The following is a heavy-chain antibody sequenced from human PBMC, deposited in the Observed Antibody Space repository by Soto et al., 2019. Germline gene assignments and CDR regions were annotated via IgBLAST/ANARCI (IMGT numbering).Heavy chain of an antibody. J-gene: IGHJ4*02. CDR1: GFTFSSYA. CDR3: AKDWSIVAG. D-gene: IGHD5-12*01. V-gene: IGHV3-23*01. Sequence: EVQLLQSGGGLVQPGGSLRLSCTASGFTFSSYAMSWVRQAPGQGLEWVSAITESGGGTYYADSVKGRFTISRDNSKNTLYLQMNSLRDEDTALYYCAKDWSIVAGWGQGPLVTVSS. CDR2: ITESGGGT.